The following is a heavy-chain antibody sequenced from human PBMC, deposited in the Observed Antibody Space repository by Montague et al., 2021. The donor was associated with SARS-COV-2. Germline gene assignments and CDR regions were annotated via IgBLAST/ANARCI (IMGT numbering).Heavy chain of an antibody. V-gene: IGHV4-39*01. CDR2: IYYSWST. CDR1: GGSISSSSYY. D-gene: IGHD2-15*01. CDR3: ARSTYCSGGSCERALLTY. J-gene: IGHJ4*02. Sequence: SETLSLTCTVSGGSISSSSYYWGWIRQPPGKGLEWIGCIYYSWSTYYNPSLKSRVTISVDTSKNPFSLKLSSVTAADTAVYYCARSTYCSGGSCERALLTYSGQGTLVTVAS.